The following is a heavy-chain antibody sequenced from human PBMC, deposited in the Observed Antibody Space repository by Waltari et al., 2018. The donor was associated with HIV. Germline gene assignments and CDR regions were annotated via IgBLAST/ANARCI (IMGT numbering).Heavy chain of an antibody. CDR1: GFTFSGPA. D-gene: IGHD3-22*01. CDR3: HYFDTSASAAFDY. V-gene: IGHV3-73*01. Sequence: EVQLVESGGGLVQPGGSLKLSCAASGFTFSGPAMHWVRQASGKGLEWVGRIRSKANTYATAYAASVKGRFTISRDDSKNTAYLLMNSLKTEDTAVYYCHYFDTSASAAFDYWGQGTLVTVSS. CDR2: IRSKANTYAT. J-gene: IGHJ4*02.